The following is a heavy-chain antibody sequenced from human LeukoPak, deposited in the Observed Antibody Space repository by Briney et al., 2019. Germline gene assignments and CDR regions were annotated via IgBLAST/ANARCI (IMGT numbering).Heavy chain of an antibody. CDR1: GGSLSNSNYY. J-gene: IGHJ4*02. V-gene: IGHV4-39*01. CDR2: IHYSGST. CDR3: ARHPSCTTVTHCSFDY. D-gene: IGHD4-11*01. Sequence: PSETLSLTCTVSGGSLSNSNYYWGWIRQPRGRGLEWIGRIHYSGSTNYKPSLKSRVTISVDTSKNRFSLKLYSVTAADTAVYSCARHPSCTTVTHCSFDYWGQGTLVTVSS.